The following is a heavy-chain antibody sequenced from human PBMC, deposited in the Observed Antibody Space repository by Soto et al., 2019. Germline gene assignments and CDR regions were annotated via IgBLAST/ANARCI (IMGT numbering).Heavy chain of an antibody. Sequence: PGGSLRLSCAASGFTFSSYAMHWVRQAPGKGLEWVAVISYDGSNKYYADSVKGRFTISRDNSKNTLYLQMNSLRAEDTAVYYCARVSIAVADIYADYYGMDVWGQGTTVTVSS. V-gene: IGHV3-30-3*01. CDR2: ISYDGSNK. CDR1: GFTFSSYA. CDR3: ARVSIAVADIYADYYGMDV. J-gene: IGHJ6*02. D-gene: IGHD6-19*01.